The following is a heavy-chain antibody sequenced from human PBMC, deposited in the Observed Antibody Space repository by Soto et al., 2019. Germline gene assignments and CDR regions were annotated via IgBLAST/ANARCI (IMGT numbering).Heavy chain of an antibody. CDR1: GFTFSDYW. J-gene: IGHJ4*02. CDR3: VRDHR. V-gene: IGHV3-7*03. Sequence: EVQLVESGGTLVQPGGSLRLSCVGSGFTFSDYWMSWVRQAPGKGPEWMANINEDGSQKYYVDSVEGRFTISKDNAQNSLYLQMNSLRVEDTAFYYWVRDHRWGQGTLVTVS. CDR2: INEDGSQK.